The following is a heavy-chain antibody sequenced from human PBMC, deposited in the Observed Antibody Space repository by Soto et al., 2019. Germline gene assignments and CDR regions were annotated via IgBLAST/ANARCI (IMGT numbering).Heavy chain of an antibody. CDR2: INAGNGNT. CDR3: ARDRVVGPALQGGGRPGKY. CDR1: GYTFTSYA. V-gene: IGHV1-3*01. J-gene: IGHJ4*02. Sequence: QVQLVQSGAEVKKPGASVKVSCKASGYTFTSYAMHWVRQAPGQRLEWMGWINAGNGNTKYSQKFQGRVTITRDTSASTAYMELSSLRSEDTAVYYCARDRVVGPALQGGGRPGKYWGQGTLVTVSS. D-gene: IGHD2-2*01.